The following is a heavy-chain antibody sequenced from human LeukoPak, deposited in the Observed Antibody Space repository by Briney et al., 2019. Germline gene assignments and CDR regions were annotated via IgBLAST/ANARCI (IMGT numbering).Heavy chain of an antibody. J-gene: IGHJ4*02. D-gene: IGHD6-19*01. V-gene: IGHV6-1*01. CDR2: TYYRSKWYN. CDR1: GDSVSSNSAA. CDR3: ARDLTDSSGWYSSKYYFDY. Sequence: SQTLSLTCAISGDSVSSNSAAWNWIRQSPSRGLEWLGRTYYRSKWYNDYAVSVKSRITINPDASKNQFSLQLNSVTPEDTAVYYCARDLTDSSGWYSSKYYFDYWGQGTLVTVSS.